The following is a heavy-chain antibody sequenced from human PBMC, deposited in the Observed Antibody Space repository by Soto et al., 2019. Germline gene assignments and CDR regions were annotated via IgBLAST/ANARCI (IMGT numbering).Heavy chain of an antibody. Sequence: QVQMLQSAGEVKRPGASVKISCKASGYTFSSYGISWVRQAPGQGLEWMGWISTYSGNTNYAQKLQGRVTMTTDTSTSTAYMDLRSLRYDDTAVYYCARDKSHGFDNWGQGTVVTVSS. CDR3: ARDKSHGFDN. CDR2: ISTYSGNT. J-gene: IGHJ3*02. V-gene: IGHV1-18*01. CDR1: GYTFSSYG.